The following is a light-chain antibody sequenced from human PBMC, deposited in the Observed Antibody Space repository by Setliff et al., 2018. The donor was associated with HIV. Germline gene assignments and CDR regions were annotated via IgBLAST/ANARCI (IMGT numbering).Light chain of an antibody. V-gene: IGLV2-14*01. Sequence: QSALTQPASVSGSPGQSITISCTGTSSDIGAYNYVSWYQQHPGKAPKVMIYDVSKRPSGVSHRFSGSKSGDTASLTISGLQAEDEADYYCSSYTSSSTVVFGGGTKVTVL. CDR1: SSDIGAYNY. J-gene: IGLJ2*01. CDR2: DVS. CDR3: SSYTSSSTVV.